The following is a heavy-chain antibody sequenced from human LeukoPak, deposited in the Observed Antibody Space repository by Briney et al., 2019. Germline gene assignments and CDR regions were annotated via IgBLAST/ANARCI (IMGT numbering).Heavy chain of an antibody. CDR2: IRYDGSNK. Sequence: PWGSLRLSCAASGFTFSSYGMYWVRQAPGKGLEWVAYIRYDGSNKYYADSVKGRFTISRDDSKNTLYLQMSSLRVEDTAVYYCAKPVSGSGGGFDYWGQGTLVTVSS. CDR1: GFTFSSYG. D-gene: IGHD6-19*01. CDR3: AKPVSGSGGGFDY. V-gene: IGHV3-30*02. J-gene: IGHJ4*02.